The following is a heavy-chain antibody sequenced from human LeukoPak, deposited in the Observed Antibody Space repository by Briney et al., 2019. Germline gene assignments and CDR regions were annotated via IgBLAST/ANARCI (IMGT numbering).Heavy chain of an antibody. Sequence: GGSLRLSCAASGFTFDDYGMSWVRQAPGKGLEGVSGINLNGGSTGYADSVKGRFTISRDSAKNSLYLQMNSLRAEDTALYYCARDRKFTDAFDIWGQGTMVTVSS. V-gene: IGHV3-20*04. J-gene: IGHJ3*02. CDR2: INLNGGST. CDR3: ARDRKFTDAFDI. CDR1: GFTFDDYG.